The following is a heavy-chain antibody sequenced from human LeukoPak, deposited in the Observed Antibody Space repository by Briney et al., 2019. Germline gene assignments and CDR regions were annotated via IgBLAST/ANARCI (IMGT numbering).Heavy chain of an antibody. CDR2: ISYDRSIK. J-gene: IGHJ5*02. CDR1: GFTFSSHG. CDR3: ARDLAVDPPMVKNCFDP. D-gene: IGHD5-18*01. V-gene: IGHV3-30*03. Sequence: PGGSLRLSCVASGFTFSSHGMHWVRQAPGKGLEWVSVISYDRSIKFYTDSVKGRFTISRDDSKNTLYLQMDSRRAEDTAVYYCARDLAVDPPMVKNCFDPWGQGTLVTVSS.